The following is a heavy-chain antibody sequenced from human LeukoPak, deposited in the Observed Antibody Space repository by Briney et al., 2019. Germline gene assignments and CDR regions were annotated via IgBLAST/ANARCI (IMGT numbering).Heavy chain of an antibody. Sequence: GGSLRLSCAASGFTFSTCAMSWVRQAPGKGLEHVSFISESGNNAYYGDSVKGRFTISRDNSKNTLFLQMNSLRAEDAAVYYCATEGRTPGYSSAYAYGMDYWGQGTLVTVSS. CDR1: GFTFSTCA. J-gene: IGHJ4*02. CDR3: ATEGRTPGYSSAYAYGMDY. CDR2: ISESGNNA. D-gene: IGHD6-19*01. V-gene: IGHV3-23*02.